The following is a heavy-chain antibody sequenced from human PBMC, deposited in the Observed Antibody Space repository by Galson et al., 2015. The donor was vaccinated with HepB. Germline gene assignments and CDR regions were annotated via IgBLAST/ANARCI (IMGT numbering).Heavy chain of an antibody. Sequence: SVKVSCKASGYIFTDYYIHWVRQAPGQGLEWVGWINPNSGDTDYGQKSQGRVTMTRDTSISTAYLELSSVRSDDTAVYYCANSGCCSGGSCYIWDYWGQGTLVTVSS. V-gene: IGHV1-2*02. J-gene: IGHJ4*02. CDR2: INPNSGDT. CDR3: ANSGCCSGGSCYIWDY. CDR1: GYIFTDYY. D-gene: IGHD2-15*01.